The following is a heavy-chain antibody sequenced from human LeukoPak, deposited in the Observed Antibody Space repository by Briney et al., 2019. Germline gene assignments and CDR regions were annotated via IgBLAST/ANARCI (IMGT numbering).Heavy chain of an antibody. V-gene: IGHV4-59*01. CDR1: GGSISSYY. CDR3: ARDARRGWFDP. CDR2: MYYSGST. J-gene: IGHJ5*02. D-gene: IGHD3-10*01. Sequence: SETLSLTCTVSGGSISSYYWSWIRQPPGKGLEWIGYMYYSGSTNYNPSLKRRVTISVDTSKNQFSLKLSSVTAADTAVYYCARDARRGWFDPWGQGTLVTVSS.